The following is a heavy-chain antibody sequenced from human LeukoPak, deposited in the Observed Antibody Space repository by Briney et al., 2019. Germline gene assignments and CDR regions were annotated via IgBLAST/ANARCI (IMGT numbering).Heavy chain of an antibody. CDR3: ARDPGYFYYFDY. J-gene: IGHJ4*02. CDR1: GYTFTGYY. CDR2: INPNSGGT. V-gene: IGHV1-2*02. Sequence: ASVKVSCKASGYTFTGYYMHWVRQAPGQGLEWMGWINPNSGGTNYAQKFQGRVTMTRDTSISTAYMELSRLRSDDTAAYYCARDPGYFYYFDYWGQGTLVTVSS. D-gene: IGHD3-9*01.